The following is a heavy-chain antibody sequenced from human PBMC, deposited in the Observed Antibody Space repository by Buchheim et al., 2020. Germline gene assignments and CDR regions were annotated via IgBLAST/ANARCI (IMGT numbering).Heavy chain of an antibody. CDR3: AAGLYSYGNRYYYYYGMDV. V-gene: IGHV1-2*04. D-gene: IGHD5-18*01. CDR1: GYTFTGYY. J-gene: IGHJ6*02. CDR2: INPNSGGT. Sequence: QVQLVQSGAEVKKPGASVKVSCKASGYTFTGYYMHWVRQAPGQGLEWMGWINPNSGGTNYAQKFQGWVTMTRDTSISTAYMELSSLRSEDTAVYYCAAGLYSYGNRYYYYYGMDVWGQGTT.